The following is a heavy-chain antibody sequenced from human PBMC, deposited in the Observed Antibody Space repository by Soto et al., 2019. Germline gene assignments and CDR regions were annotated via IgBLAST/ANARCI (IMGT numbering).Heavy chain of an antibody. CDR1: GGSSSSTSYY. CDR3: ARHTEHYVSSWYGLEN. D-gene: IGHD6-13*01. Sequence: PSETLSLTCTVSGGSSSSTSYYWGWIRQPPGKGMEWIGSIYSSGNTYYHPSLKSRVTISVDTSKSHLSLKLSSVTAADTAVYYCARHTEHYVSSWYGLENWGQGIPVTVSS. CDR2: IYSSGNT. J-gene: IGHJ4*02. V-gene: IGHV4-39*01.